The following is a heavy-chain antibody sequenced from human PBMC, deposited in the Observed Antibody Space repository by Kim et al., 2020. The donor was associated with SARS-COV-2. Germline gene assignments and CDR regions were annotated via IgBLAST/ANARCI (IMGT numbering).Heavy chain of an antibody. Sequence: GGSLRLSCAASGFPFRTYPMIWVRQPPGKGPEGVSSISSSGDRTYYSSDSLKGRFTISRDNSRNTLYLQMNSLRAEDTAVYYCAKVISQTDYYWYGMDVWGQGTTVTVS. CDR2: ISSSGDRT. CDR3: AKVISQTDYYWYGMDV. J-gene: IGHJ6*02. V-gene: IGHV3-23*01. CDR1: GFPFRTYP.